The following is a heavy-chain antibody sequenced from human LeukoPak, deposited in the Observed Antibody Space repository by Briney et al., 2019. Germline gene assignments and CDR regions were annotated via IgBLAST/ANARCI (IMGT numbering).Heavy chain of an antibody. D-gene: IGHD6-13*01. Sequence: SETLSLTCTVSGGSINFYYWSWIRQPAGQGLEWIGRIYSTGSTNYSPSLKSRVTMSVDKSKNQFSLNLSSVTAADTAVYYCARGIADPNSFDSWGQGTLVTVSS. J-gene: IGHJ4*02. CDR3: ARGIADPNSFDS. V-gene: IGHV4-4*07. CDR1: GGSINFYY. CDR2: IYSTGST.